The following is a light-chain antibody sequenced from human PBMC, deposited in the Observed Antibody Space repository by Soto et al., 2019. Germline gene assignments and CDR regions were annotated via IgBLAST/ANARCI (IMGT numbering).Light chain of an antibody. J-gene: IGKJ5*01. CDR2: DAS. CDR1: QSVSSY. V-gene: IGKV3-11*01. Sequence: EIVLTQSPATLSLSPGERATLSCRASQSVSSYLAWYHQKPGQAPRLLIYDASNRATGIPARFSGSGSGTDFTLTISSLEPEDFAVYYCQQRSNRFGQGTRLEIK. CDR3: QQRSNR.